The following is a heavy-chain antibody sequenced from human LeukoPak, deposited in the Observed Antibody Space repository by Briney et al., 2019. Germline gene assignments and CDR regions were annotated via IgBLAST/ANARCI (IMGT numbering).Heavy chain of an antibody. V-gene: IGHV3-30*19. D-gene: IGHD6-6*01. CDR3: ARAGPRGRSSSTSSLDY. CDR1: GFTFSSYG. J-gene: IGHJ4*02. CDR2: ISYDGSNK. Sequence: GGSLRLSCAASGFTFSSYGMHWVRQAPGKGLGWVAVISYDGSNKYYADSVKGRFTISRDNSKNTLYLQMNSLRAEDTAVYYCARAGPRGRSSSTSSLDYWGQGTLVTVSS.